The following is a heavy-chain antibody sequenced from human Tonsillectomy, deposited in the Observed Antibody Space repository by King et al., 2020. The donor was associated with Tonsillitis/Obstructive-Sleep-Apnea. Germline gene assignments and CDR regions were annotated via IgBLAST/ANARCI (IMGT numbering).Heavy chain of an antibody. V-gene: IGHV1-18*01. CDR1: GYTFTSSG. D-gene: IGHD2-2*01. Sequence: VQLVESGAEVKKPGASVKVSCKASGYTFTSSGISWVRQAPGQGLEWMGWISAYNGNTNYAQKLKGRVTMTTDTSTSTAYRELRSLRSDDTAVYYCARDYCSSTSCYQRYFDYWGQGTLVTVSS. CDR3: ARDYCSSTSCYQRYFDY. CDR2: ISAYNGNT. J-gene: IGHJ4*02.